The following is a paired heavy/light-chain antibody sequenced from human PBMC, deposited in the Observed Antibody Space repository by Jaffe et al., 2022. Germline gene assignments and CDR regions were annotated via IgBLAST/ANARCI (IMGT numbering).Heavy chain of an antibody. CDR3: ARETGADFWRASPGGGY. J-gene: IGHJ4*02. V-gene: IGHV3-23*01. Sequence: EVHLSESGGGLVQPGGSLRLSCAASGFTFSSYAMSWVRQAPGKGLEWVSAISGSGGSTYYADSVKGRFTISRDNSKNTLYLQMSSLRAEDTAVYYCARETGADFWRASPGGGYWGQGTLVTVSS. CDR2: ISGSGGST. D-gene: IGHD3-3*01. CDR1: GFTFSSYA.
Light chain of an antibody. V-gene: IGLV1-47*01. J-gene: IGLJ7*01. Sequence: QSVLTQPPSVSGTPGQWVTISCSGSGSNIGSNYVYWYQQLPGTAPKLLIYRINQRPSGVPDRFSGSKSGTSASLAISGLRSEDEADYYCAAWDDSLNSPVFGGGTQLTVL. CDR1: GSNIGSNY. CDR3: AAWDDSLNSPV. CDR2: RIN.